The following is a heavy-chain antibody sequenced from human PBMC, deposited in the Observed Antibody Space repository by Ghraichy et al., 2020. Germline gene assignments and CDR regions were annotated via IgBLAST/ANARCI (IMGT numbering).Heavy chain of an antibody. D-gene: IGHD6-19*01. CDR1: GFTFSSYA. CDR3: ARDGTGFIAGAFDY. V-gene: IGHV3-30-3*01. Sequence: SCAASGFTFSSYAMHWVRQAPGKGLEWVAVISYDGSNKYYADSVKGRFTISRDNSKNTLYLQMNSLRAEDTAVYYCARDGTGFIAGAFDYWGQGTLVTVSS. CDR2: ISYDGSNK. J-gene: IGHJ4*02.